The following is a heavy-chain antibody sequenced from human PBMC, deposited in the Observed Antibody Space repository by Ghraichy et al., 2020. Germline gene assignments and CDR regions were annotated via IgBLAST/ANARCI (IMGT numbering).Heavy chain of an antibody. Sequence: GGSLRLSCAASGFTFSTFSMIWVRQAPGKGLEWVSYISSSSSAIYYVDSVKGRFTISRDNAKNSLYLQMNSLRDEDTAVYYCASGRGWFDPRGQGTMVTVSS. CDR2: ISSSSSAI. CDR1: GFTFSTFS. V-gene: IGHV3-48*02. J-gene: IGHJ5*02. CDR3: ASGRGWFDP. D-gene: IGHD2-15*01.